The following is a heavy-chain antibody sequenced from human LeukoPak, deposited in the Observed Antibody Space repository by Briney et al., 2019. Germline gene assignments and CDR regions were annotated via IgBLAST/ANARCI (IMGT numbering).Heavy chain of an antibody. V-gene: IGHV3-21*05. CDR3: AGGRMGVWFDP. CDR1: GFTFSSYS. Sequence: GGSLRLSCAASGFTFSSYSMNWVRQAPGKGVEWVSYISSSSSYIYYADSVKGRFTISRDNAKNSLYLQMNSLRAEDTAVYYCAGGRMGVWFDPWGQGTLVTVSS. CDR2: ISSSSSYI. J-gene: IGHJ5*02. D-gene: IGHD3-16*01.